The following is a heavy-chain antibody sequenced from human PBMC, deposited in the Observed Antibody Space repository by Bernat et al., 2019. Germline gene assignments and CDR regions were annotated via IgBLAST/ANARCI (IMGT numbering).Heavy chain of an antibody. J-gene: IGHJ3*02. CDR2: VYWDDDK. D-gene: IGHD4-11*01. CDR3: AHRFDYSGKWYERVFDI. V-gene: IGHV2-5*02. CDR1: GFSLTSSPVG. Sequence: QITLKESGPTLVKPTQTLTLTCTFSGFSLTSSPVGVGWIRQPPEKAPEWLALVYWDDDKRYSPSLKSRLTIIKDTPNNQVVLIMTNVDPVDTATYYFAHRFDYSGKWYERVFDIWDQGELVTVTS.